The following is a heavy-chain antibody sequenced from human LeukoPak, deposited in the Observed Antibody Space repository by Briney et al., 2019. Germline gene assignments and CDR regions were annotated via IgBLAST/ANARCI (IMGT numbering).Heavy chain of an antibody. D-gene: IGHD2-15*01. CDR1: GYTFTAYG. CDR2: ISGYNGDT. J-gene: IGHJ6*02. Sequence: ASVKVSCKASGYTFTAYGFSWVRQAPGQGLEWMGRISGYNGDTNYAQRLQGRVTMTTDTSTSTGYMELRSLTSADTAVYYCARLGSPFDIVPNTMDVWGQGTTVTVSS. V-gene: IGHV1-18*01. CDR3: ARLGSPFDIVPNTMDV.